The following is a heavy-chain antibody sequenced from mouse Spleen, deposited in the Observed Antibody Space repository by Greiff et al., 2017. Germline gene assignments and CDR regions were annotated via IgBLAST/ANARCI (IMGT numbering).Heavy chain of an antibody. J-gene: IGHJ4*01. Sequence: VQRVESGAELVRPGTSVKISCKASGYAFTNYWLGWVKQRPGHGLEWIGDIYPGSGNTYYNEKFKGKATLTADKSSSTAYMQLSSLTSEDSAVYYCARSSAAGGAYAMDYWGQGTSVTVSS. CDR1: GYAFTNYW. CDR3: ARSSAAGGAYAMDY. V-gene: IGHV1-63*01. CDR2: IYPGSGNT. D-gene: IGHD6-1*01.